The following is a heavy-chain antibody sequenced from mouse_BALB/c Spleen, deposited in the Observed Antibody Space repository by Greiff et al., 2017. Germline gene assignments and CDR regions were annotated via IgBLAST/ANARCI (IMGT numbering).Heavy chain of an antibody. V-gene: IGHV1S81*02. CDR1: GYTFTSYY. D-gene: IGHD2-2*01. CDR2: INPSNGGT. J-gene: IGHJ4*01. Sequence: VQLQQSGAELVKPGASVKLSCKASGYTFTSYYMYWVKQRPGQGLEWIGEINPSNGGTNFNEKFKSKATLTVDKSSSTAYMQLSSLTSEDSAVYYCTRWRGYPYAMDYWGQGTSVTVSS. CDR3: TRWRGYPYAMDY.